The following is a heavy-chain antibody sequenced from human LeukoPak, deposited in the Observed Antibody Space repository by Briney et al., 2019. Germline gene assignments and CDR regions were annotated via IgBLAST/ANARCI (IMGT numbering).Heavy chain of an antibody. CDR1: GGSIGTFH. V-gene: IGHV4-4*09. CDR2: IFTTEVT. CDR3: ARSDGIVGEEAWFDP. D-gene: IGHD1-26*01. Sequence: SETLSLTCSVSGGSIGTFHWHWIRQPPGNGLEWIGYIFTTEVTNYSPSLKSRVTISVDTSKNQFSLRLSSVTAADTAVYYCARSDGIVGEEAWFDPWGQGTLVTVSS. J-gene: IGHJ5*02.